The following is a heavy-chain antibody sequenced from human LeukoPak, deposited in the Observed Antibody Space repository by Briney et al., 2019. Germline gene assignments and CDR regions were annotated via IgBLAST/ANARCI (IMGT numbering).Heavy chain of an antibody. J-gene: IGHJ4*02. CDR2: ISGSGGST. CDR3: AKDIASGSHYYFDY. Sequence: GGSLRLSCAASGFTFSSYAMSWVRQAPGKGLEWVSAISGSGGSTYYADSVKGRFTISRDNSKNTLYLQMNSLRAEDTALYYCAKDIASGSHYYFDYWGQGTLVTVSS. V-gene: IGHV3-23*01. CDR1: GFTFSSYA. D-gene: IGHD1-26*01.